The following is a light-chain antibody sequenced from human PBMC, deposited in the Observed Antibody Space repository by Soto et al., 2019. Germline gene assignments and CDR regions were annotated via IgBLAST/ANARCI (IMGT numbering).Light chain of an antibody. V-gene: IGKV3D-7*01. CDR3: QQDYNLPWT. CDR2: GAS. J-gene: IGKJ1*01. Sequence: EIVMTQSPATLSLSPGERATLSCRASQSVSSSYLSWYQHKPGQAPRLLIYGASIRATGIPARFSGSGSGTAFTPTISSLQPEDFAVYYCQQDYNLPWTFGQGTKVDIK. CDR1: QSVSSSY.